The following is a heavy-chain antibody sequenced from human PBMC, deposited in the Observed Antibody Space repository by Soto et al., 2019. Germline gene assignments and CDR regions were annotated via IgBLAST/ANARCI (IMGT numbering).Heavy chain of an antibody. CDR1: GLTFTSSA. J-gene: IGHJ6*02. Sequence: ASVKVSCKASGLTFTSSAMQWVRQASGQRLEWMGWINAGNGNTKYSQKFQGRVTITRDTSASTAYMELSSLRSEDTAVYYCARNQWGGGTNYYYGMDVWGQGTTVTVSS. CDR3: ARNQWGGGTNYYYGMDV. V-gene: IGHV1-3*01. CDR2: INAGNGNT. D-gene: IGHD2-15*01.